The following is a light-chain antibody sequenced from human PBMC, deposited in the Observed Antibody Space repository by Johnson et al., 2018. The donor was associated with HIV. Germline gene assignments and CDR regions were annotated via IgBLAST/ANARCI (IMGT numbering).Light chain of an antibody. CDR1: SSNIGNNY. Sequence: QSVLTQPPSVSAAPGQKVTISCYGTSSNIGNNYVSWYQHLPGTAPKVLIYDNDKRPSGIPDRFSGSKSGTSATLGISGLQTGDEADYYCGTWDSSLSAGVFGTGTKVTVL. V-gene: IGLV1-51*01. J-gene: IGLJ1*01. CDR3: GTWDSSLSAGV. CDR2: DND.